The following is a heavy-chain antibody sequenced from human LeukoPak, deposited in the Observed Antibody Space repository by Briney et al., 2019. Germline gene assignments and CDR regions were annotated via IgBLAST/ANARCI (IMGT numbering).Heavy chain of an antibody. V-gene: IGHV3-48*03. J-gene: IGHJ3*02. CDR3: ARDGGSAAAFDI. CDR1: GFTFSSYE. Sequence: PGGSLRLSCAASGFTFSSYEMNWVRQAPGKGLEWVSYISSSGSTIYYADSVKGRFTISRDNAKNSLYLQMNGLRAEDTAVYYCARDGGSAAAFDIWGQGTMVTVSS. CDR2: ISSSGSTI. D-gene: IGHD3-16*01.